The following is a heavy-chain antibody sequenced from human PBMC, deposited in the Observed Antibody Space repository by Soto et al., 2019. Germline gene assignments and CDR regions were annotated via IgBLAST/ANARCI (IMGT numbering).Heavy chain of an antibody. CDR1: GCTFSSST. CDR3: SRERDGYNLGAYDI. Sequence: QVQLVQSGAEVKNPGSSVKVSCKSAGCTFSSSTISWVRQAPGQGLGWMGRIIPILGIANDAQKFQSIVTITAGKSTSTAYIELCSLRSENTAVYYFSRERDGYNLGAYDIWGQGTMVTFSA. J-gene: IGHJ3*02. CDR2: IIPILGIA. D-gene: IGHD5-12*01. V-gene: IGHV1-69*08.